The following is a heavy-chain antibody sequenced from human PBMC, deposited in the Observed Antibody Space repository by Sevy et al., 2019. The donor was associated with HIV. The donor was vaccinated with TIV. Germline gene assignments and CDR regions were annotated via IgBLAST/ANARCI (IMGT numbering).Heavy chain of an antibody. CDR3: ARKYDSSGYFDY. CDR2: ISGSGGSGDKT. J-gene: IGHJ4*02. CDR1: GFTFNRYS. D-gene: IGHD3-22*01. V-gene: IGHV3-23*01. Sequence: GGSLRLSCAASGFTFNRYSMHWVRQAPGKGLEWVSGISGSGGSGDKTNYADSVKGRFTISRDDSKNSLYLQLNSLRAEDTARYYCARKYDSSGYFDYWGQGTLVTVSS.